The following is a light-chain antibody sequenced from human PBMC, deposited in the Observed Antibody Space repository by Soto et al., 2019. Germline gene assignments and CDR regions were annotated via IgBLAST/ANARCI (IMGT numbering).Light chain of an antibody. Sequence: EIVLTQSPATLSLSPGERATLSCRASQSVSRYLAWYQQKPGQAPRLLIYGASSRATGIPDRFSGSGSGTDFALTISRLEPEDFAVYYCQQYGTSRTFGQGTKVDIK. CDR2: GAS. V-gene: IGKV3-20*01. CDR3: QQYGTSRT. J-gene: IGKJ1*01. CDR1: QSVSRY.